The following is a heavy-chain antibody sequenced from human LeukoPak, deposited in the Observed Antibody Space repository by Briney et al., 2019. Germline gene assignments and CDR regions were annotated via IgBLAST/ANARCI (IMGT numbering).Heavy chain of an antibody. CDR3: ARGRFGSRPTGDV. CDR2: INHSGST. CDR1: GGSFSGNY. V-gene: IGHV4-34*01. Sequence: SETLSLTCAVYGGSFSGNYWSWIRQPPGKGMEWIGEINHSGSTNYNPSLKSRVTISVDTSKNQFSLKLSSVTAADTAVYYCARGRFGSRPTGDVWGKGTTVTVSS. J-gene: IGHJ6*04. D-gene: IGHD2-2*01.